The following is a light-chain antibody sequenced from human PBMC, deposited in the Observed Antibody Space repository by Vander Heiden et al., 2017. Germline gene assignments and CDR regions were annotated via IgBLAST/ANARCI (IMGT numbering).Light chain of an antibody. V-gene: IGKV1-9*01. CDR2: VAS. J-gene: IGKJ5*01. CDR1: QGISNY. CDR3: QRLTGFPIT. Sequence: EIQLKQTPSFLSASVGDRVTITCRASQGISNYLAWYQQRPGQAPKLLIYVASTLQSGVPSRFSGSGSGTEFTLTISSLQPEDFATYYGQRLTGFPITFVHGTRLEIK.